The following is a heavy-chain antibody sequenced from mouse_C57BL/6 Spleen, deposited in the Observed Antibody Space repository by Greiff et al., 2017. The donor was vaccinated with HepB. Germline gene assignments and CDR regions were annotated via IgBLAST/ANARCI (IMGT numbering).Heavy chain of an antibody. Sequence: EVQLQQSGPGLVKPSQSLSLTCSVTGYSITSGYYWNWIRQFPGNKLEWMGYISYDGSNNYNPSLKNRISITRDTSKNQFFLKLNSVTTEDTATYYGARSYGNYCYFDYWGQGTTLTVSS. CDR2: ISYDGSN. CDR3: ARSYGNYCYFDY. J-gene: IGHJ2*01. CDR1: GYSITSGYY. V-gene: IGHV3-6*01. D-gene: IGHD2-1*01.